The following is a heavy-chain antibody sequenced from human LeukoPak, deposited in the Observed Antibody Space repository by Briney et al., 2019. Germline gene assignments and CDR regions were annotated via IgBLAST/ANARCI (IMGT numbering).Heavy chain of an antibody. V-gene: IGHV7-4-1*02. Sequence: ASVKVSCKASGYTFTSYAMNWVRQAPGQGLEWMGWINTNTGNPTYAQGFTGRFVFSLDTSVSTAYLQISSLKAEDTAVYYCARDLYCSGGSCYSSGDYWGQGTLVTVSS. CDR2: INTNTGNP. D-gene: IGHD2-15*01. CDR1: GYTFTSYA. CDR3: ARDLYCSGGSCYSSGDY. J-gene: IGHJ4*02.